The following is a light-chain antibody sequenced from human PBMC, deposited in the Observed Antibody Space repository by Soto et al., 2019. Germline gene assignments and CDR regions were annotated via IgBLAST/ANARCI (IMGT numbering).Light chain of an antibody. CDR1: SSDVGTYKP. CDR3: ASWDDSLNTLV. V-gene: IGLV2-23*01. Sequence: QSALTQPASVSGSPGQSITISCTGTSSDVGTYKPVSWYQQYPGKAPKVIIYDDTKRPSGVSSRFSGSKSGNTASLTISGLQAEDEADYYCASWDDSLNTLVFGGGTKLTVL. J-gene: IGLJ2*01. CDR2: DDT.